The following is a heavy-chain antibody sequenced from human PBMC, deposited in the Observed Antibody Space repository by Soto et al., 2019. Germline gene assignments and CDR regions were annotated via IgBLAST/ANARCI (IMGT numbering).Heavy chain of an antibody. J-gene: IGHJ4*02. Sequence: EVQLLESGKTLVQPGGSLRLSCAASGFTFRSYAMSWVRQAPGKGLEWVSAISGSGGSTYYADSVKGRFTISRDNSKNTLYLQMNSLRVEHTAVYYCARNCSSTSCINYWGQGTLVTVSS. CDR2: ISGSGGST. CDR1: GFTFRSYA. D-gene: IGHD2-2*01. V-gene: IGHV3-23*01. CDR3: ARNCSSTSCINY.